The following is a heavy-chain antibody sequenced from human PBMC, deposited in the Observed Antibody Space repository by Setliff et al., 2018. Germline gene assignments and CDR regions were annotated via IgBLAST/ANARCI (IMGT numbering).Heavy chain of an antibody. Sequence: GASVKVSCKASGYTFTNYGISWVRQAPGQGLEWMGWISAYNGNTNYAQKLQGRVTMTTDTSTSTAYMELRSLRSDDTAVYYCARLPLPAAWELLDIRYYYYYMDVWGKGTTVTVSS. CDR3: ARLPLPAAWELLDIRYYYYYMDV. J-gene: IGHJ6*03. V-gene: IGHV1-18*01. CDR1: GYTFTNYG. D-gene: IGHD1-26*01. CDR2: ISAYNGNT.